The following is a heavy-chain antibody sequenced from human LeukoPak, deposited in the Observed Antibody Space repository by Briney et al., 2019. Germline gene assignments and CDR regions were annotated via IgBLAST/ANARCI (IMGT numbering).Heavy chain of an antibody. Sequence: PGGSLRLSCAASGFTFSSYAMSWVRQAPGKGLEWVSGISDIGGRTYYADSVKGRFTISRDNSKSTLDLQMNSLRAEDTAIYYCAKLTRYSDRSPTGDAFDIWGQGTMVTVSS. V-gene: IGHV3-23*01. D-gene: IGHD3-9*01. CDR2: ISDIGGRT. CDR1: GFTFSSYA. J-gene: IGHJ3*02. CDR3: AKLTRYSDRSPTGDAFDI.